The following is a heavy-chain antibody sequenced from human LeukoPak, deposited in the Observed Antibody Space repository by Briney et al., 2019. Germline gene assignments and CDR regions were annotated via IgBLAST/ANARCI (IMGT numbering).Heavy chain of an antibody. J-gene: IGHJ4*02. CDR1: GGSISNGDYY. CDR2: IYDGGST. D-gene: IGHD2/OR15-2a*01. CDR3: ARAYDFDRSDSRYYFDY. Sequence: NPSQTLSLTCTVSGGSISNGDYYWSWIRQPPGKRLEWIGYIYDGGSTNYNPSLKSRVIISVDTSKRQFSLKLTSVTAADTAMYYCARAYDFDRSDSRYYFDYWGQGTLVTVSS. V-gene: IGHV4-61*08.